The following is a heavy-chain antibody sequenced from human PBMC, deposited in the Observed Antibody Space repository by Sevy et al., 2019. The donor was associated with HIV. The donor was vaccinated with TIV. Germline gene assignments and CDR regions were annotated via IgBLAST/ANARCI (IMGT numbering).Heavy chain of an antibody. Sequence: GGSLRLSCAASGFTFSSHGMHWVRQAPGKGLEWVAFISYDGSKKYYTDSVKGRFTISRDNSKNTVYLQMNSLRAEDTAVYSCAKLRSAFGPLDVWGQGTLVTVSS. V-gene: IGHV3-30*18. D-gene: IGHD3-16*01. J-gene: IGHJ4*02. CDR1: GFTFSSHG. CDR3: AKLRSAFGPLDV. CDR2: ISYDGSKK.